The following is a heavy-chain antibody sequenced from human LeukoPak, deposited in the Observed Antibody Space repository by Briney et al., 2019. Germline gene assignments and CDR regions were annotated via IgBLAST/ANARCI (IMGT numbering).Heavy chain of an antibody. CDR3: ARDNAVATLGLGY. D-gene: IGHD5-12*01. CDR1: GFTFSSYS. J-gene: IGHJ4*02. V-gene: IGHV3-21*01. CDR2: ISSSSSYI. Sequence: GGSLRLSCAASGFTFSSYSMTWVRQAPGKGLEWVSSISSSSSYIYYADSVKGRFTISRDNAKNSLYLQMNSLRAEDTAVYYCARDNAVATLGLGYWGQGTLVTVSS.